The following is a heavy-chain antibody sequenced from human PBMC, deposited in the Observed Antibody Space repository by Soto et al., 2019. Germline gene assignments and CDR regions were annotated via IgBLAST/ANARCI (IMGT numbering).Heavy chain of an antibody. J-gene: IGHJ4*02. D-gene: IGHD2-2*02. Sequence: QVQLQESGPGLVKPLQTLSLTCTVSGASISSGDYYWSWIRQHPGKGLERIGIIHYSGSTNYNPSLESRVTISVDTSKNPVSLKMSSVTAADTAVYYCARLKSDCGSVMCYKGWVDYWGQGTLVTVSS. CDR3: ARLKSDCGSVMCYKGWVDY. V-gene: IGHV4-31*03. CDR1: GASISSGDYY. CDR2: IHYSGST.